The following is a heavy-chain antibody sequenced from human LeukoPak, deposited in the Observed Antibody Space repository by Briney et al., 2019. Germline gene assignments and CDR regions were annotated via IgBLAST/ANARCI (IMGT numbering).Heavy chain of an antibody. D-gene: IGHD6-25*01. V-gene: IGHV3-48*04. CDR1: GLSLSSNN. Sequence: GGSLRLSCAASGLSLSSNNMHWVRQTPGGGLEWLSYISAGGGTVFSADSVKGRFTISRDNARESLSLQMNSLRVEDTAVYYCTRDLGLRRMIWGRGTLVIVSS. CDR3: TRDLGLRRMI. J-gene: IGHJ2*01. CDR2: ISAGGGTV.